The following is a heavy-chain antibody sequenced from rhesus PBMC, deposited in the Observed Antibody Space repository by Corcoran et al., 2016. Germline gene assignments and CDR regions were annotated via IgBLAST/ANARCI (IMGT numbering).Heavy chain of an antibody. Sequence: QVQLQESGPGLVKPSETLSLTCAVSGYSIISGYYWGWIRQPPGKGLEWIGDNCRGGGNYRHPDRKSRGTLSVDTSKNQFALKLSSVTAADTAVYYCARRDGLDYWGQGVLVTVSS. CDR1: GYSIISGYY. CDR3: ARRDGLDY. J-gene: IGHJ4*01. CDR2: NCRGGGN. V-gene: IGHV4S14*01.